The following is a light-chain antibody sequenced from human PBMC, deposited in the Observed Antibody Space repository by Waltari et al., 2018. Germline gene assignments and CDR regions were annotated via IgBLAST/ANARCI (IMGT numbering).Light chain of an antibody. J-gene: IGLJ2*01. CDR2: TND. V-gene: IGLV1-47*02. CDR3: AAWDDSLSGHVV. CDR1: RSHIGRSS. Sequence: QSVLTQPPSASATPGQRVTISCSGSRSHIGRSSVYWYQQFPGTAPKLLIYTNDQRPSGVPDRFSGSKSGTSASLAISGLRSEDEADYYCAAWDDSLSGHVVFGGGTKLTVL.